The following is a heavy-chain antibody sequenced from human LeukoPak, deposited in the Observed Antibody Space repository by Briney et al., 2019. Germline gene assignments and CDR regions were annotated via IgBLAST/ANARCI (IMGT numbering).Heavy chain of an antibody. CDR2: INPNSGGT. J-gene: IGHJ4*02. V-gene: IGHV1-2*02. D-gene: IGHD7-27*01. Sequence: ASVKVSCKASGYTFTGYYMHWMRQAPGQGLEWMGWINPNSGGTNYAQKFQGRVTMTRDTSISTAYMELSSLRSEDTAVYYCASPQHPGEPHAVDYWGQGTLVTVSS. CDR3: ASPQHPGEPHAVDY. CDR1: GYTFTGYY.